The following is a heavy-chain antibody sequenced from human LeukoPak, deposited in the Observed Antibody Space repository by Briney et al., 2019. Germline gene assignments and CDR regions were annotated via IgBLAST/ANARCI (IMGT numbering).Heavy chain of an antibody. J-gene: IGHJ6*02. V-gene: IGHV3-74*01. CDR2: FSFDETTI. Sequence: GGSLRLSCAASGFTFSSFWMHWVRQAPGQGLVWVSRFSFDETTIDYADSVKGRFTISRDNAKNTLYLQMNSLRAEDTAVYYCAGAHARHYYYGMDVWGQGTTVTVSS. CDR1: GFTFSSFW. CDR3: AGAHARHYYYGMDV.